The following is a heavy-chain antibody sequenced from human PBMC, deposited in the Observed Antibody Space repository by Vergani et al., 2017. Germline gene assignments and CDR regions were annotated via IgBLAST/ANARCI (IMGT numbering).Heavy chain of an antibody. J-gene: IGHJ4*02. CDR3: ARQNSSGWYGGGRFDY. CDR2: IYYSGST. D-gene: IGHD6-19*01. V-gene: IGHV4-59*01. Sequence: QVQLQESGPGLVKPSETLSLTCTVSGGSISSYYWSWIRQPPGKGLEWIGYIYYSGSTNYNPSLKSRVTISVDTAKNQFSLKLSSVTAADTAVYYCARQNSSGWYGGGRFDYWGQGTLVTVSS. CDR1: GGSISSYY.